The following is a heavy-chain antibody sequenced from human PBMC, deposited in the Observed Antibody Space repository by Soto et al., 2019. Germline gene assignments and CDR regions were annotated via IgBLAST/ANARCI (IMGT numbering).Heavy chain of an antibody. CDR1: GGTFSSYT. Sequence: QVQLVQSGAEVKKPGSSVKVSCKASGGTFSSYTISWVRQAPGQGLEWMGRIIPILGIANYAQKFQGRVTITAAKSTSTAYMELSSLRSEDTAVYYCERGPTSADAMAYWGQGTLVTVSS. J-gene: IGHJ4*02. V-gene: IGHV1-69*02. D-gene: IGHD2-2*01. CDR2: IIPILGIA. CDR3: ERGPTSADAMAY.